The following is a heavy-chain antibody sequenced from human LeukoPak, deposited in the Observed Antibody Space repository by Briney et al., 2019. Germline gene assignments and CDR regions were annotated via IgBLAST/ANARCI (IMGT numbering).Heavy chain of an antibody. CDR3: ARGSSWYYYYYYYMDV. D-gene: IGHD6-13*01. Sequence: SETLSLTCTVSGGAISSYYWSWIRQSAGKGLEWIGHISISGSTNYNPSLKSRVTMSVDTSKNQFSLKLSSVTAADTAVYYCARGSSWYYYYYYYMDVWGKGTTVTISS. CDR2: ISISGST. J-gene: IGHJ6*03. CDR1: GGAISSYY. V-gene: IGHV4-4*07.